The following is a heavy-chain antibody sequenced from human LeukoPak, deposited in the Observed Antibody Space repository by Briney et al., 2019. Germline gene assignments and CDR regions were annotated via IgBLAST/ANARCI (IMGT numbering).Heavy chain of an antibody. D-gene: IGHD6-19*01. J-gene: IGHJ5*01. CDR3: ARARSGWYNWFDP. CDR1: GGSLSSYY. CDR2: IYYSGST. Sequence: PSETLSLTCTVSGGSLSSYYWSWIRQPPAQGLEWIGYIYYSGSTNFNPSLNSRVTMSLDTSKNQFSLKLSSVTAADTAVYYCARARSGWYNWFDPLGQGNLVNGFS. V-gene: IGHV4-59*01.